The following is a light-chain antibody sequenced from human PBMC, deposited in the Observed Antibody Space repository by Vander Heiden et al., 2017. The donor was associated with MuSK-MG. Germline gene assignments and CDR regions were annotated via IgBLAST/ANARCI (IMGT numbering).Light chain of an antibody. CDR1: QSVSSSY. CDR3: QQYGSSPRT. J-gene: IGKJ1*01. V-gene: IGKV3-20*01. Sequence: SPRTLSLSPGERATLSCRASQSVSSSYLAWYQQKPGQAPRLLIYGASSRATGIPDRFSGSGSGTDFTLTISRLEPEDFAVYYCQQYGSSPRTFGQGTKVEIK. CDR2: GAS.